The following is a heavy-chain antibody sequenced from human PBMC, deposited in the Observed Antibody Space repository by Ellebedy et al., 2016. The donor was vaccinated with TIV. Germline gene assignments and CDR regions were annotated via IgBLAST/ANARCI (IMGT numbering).Heavy chain of an antibody. CDR3: ARARGWYGSDGMDV. Sequence: GESLKISCAASGFTVSSNYMSWVRRAPGQGLGWVSVIYGGGNTDYAEHVEGRVTISRDNSKNTVYLQMNSRRAEDTAVYYCARARGWYGSDGMDVWGEGTTVTVSS. J-gene: IGHJ6*04. D-gene: IGHD6-19*01. CDR2: IYGGGNT. CDR1: GFTVSSNY. V-gene: IGHV3-53*01.